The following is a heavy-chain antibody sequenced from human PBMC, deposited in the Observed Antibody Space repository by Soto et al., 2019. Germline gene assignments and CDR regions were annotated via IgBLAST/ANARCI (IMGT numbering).Heavy chain of an antibody. CDR2: TRNKVTGYTT. CDR3: ARDQYCGRSNCHRTGMDV. D-gene: IGHD2-15*01. Sequence: GGSLRLSCAASGFTFSDHYMDWVRQAPGKGLEWVGRTRNKVTGYTTEYAASVKGRFTISRDDSKNSLYLQMNSLKTEDTAVYYCARDQYCGRSNCHRTGMDVWGQGTTVTVSS. J-gene: IGHJ6*02. V-gene: IGHV3-72*01. CDR1: GFTFSDHY.